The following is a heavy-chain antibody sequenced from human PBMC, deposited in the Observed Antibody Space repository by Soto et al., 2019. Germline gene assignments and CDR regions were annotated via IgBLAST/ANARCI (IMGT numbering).Heavy chain of an antibody. CDR2: ISYDGSNK. CDR1: GFTFSSYA. V-gene: IGHV3-30-3*01. CDR3: ARDLSSCSSARCYSFYYGMDL. D-gene: IGHD2-2*01. J-gene: IGHJ6*02. Sequence: GGSLRLSCAASGFTFSSYAMHWVRQAPGKGLEWVAVISYDGSNKYYADSVKGRFTISRDNSKNTLYLQMNSLRAEDTAVYYCARDLSSCSSARCYSFYYGMDLWGQGTTVTVSS.